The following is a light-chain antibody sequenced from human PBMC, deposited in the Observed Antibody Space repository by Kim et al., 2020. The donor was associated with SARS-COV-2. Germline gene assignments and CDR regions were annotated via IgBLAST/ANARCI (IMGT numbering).Light chain of an antibody. CDR3: LQHNTYPIT. V-gene: IGKV1-17*01. Sequence: ASVGDRVTIACRASQDIRNDLGWYQQNPGRAPKRLIYGASSLQSGVPSRFSGSGSGTEFTLTISCLQPEDFATYVCLQHNTYPITFGQGTRLEIK. J-gene: IGKJ5*01. CDR1: QDIRND. CDR2: GAS.